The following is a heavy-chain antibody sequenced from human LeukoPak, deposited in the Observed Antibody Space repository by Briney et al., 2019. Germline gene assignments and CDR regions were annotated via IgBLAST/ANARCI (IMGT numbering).Heavy chain of an antibody. CDR3: ARVAVAGTWFDP. CDR2: IYHSGST. D-gene: IGHD6-19*01. Sequence: PSETLSLTCAVAGGTISSGGYSWSWIRQPPGKGLEWIGYIYHSGSTYYNPSLKSRVTISVDRCKNQFSLKLSSVTAADTAVYYCARVAVAGTWFDPWGQGTLVTVSS. CDR1: GGTISSGGYS. J-gene: IGHJ5*02. V-gene: IGHV4-30-2*01.